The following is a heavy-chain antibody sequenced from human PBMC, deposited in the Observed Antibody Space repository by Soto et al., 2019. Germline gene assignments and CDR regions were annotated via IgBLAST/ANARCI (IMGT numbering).Heavy chain of an antibody. V-gene: IGHV4-31*03. CDR1: GGSISSGGYY. CDR3: ARYLMVRVVMSAFDI. J-gene: IGHJ3*02. CDR2: IYYIGST. Sequence: QVQLQESGPGLVKPSQTLSLTCTVSGGSISSGGYYWSWIRQHPGKGLEWIGYIYYIGSTYYNPSLKSRVTISVDTSKNQFSLQLSSVTAADTAVYYCARYLMVRVVMSAFDIWGQGTMVTVSS. D-gene: IGHD3-10*01.